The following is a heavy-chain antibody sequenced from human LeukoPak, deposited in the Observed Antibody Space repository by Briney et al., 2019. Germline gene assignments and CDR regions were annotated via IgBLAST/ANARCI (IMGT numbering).Heavy chain of an antibody. D-gene: IGHD6-13*01. Sequence: GGSLRLSCAASGFTFSSYSMNWVRQAPGKGLEWVSSISSSSSYIYYADSVKGRFTISRDNAKNSLYLQMNSLRAEDTAVYYCARIDASTSGYTPFDPWGQGTLVTVSS. V-gene: IGHV3-21*01. CDR2: ISSSSSYI. CDR3: ARIDASTSGYTPFDP. CDR1: GFTFSSYS. J-gene: IGHJ5*02.